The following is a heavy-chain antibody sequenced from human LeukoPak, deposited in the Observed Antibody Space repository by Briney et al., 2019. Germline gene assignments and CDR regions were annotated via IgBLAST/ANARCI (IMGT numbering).Heavy chain of an antibody. V-gene: IGHV4-59*01. CDR3: ARVRYGDCFDY. CDR2: IYYSGST. J-gene: IGHJ4*02. D-gene: IGHD4-17*01. CDR1: GGSISSYY. Sequence: PSETLSLTCTVSGGSISSYYWSWIRQPPGKGLEWIGYIYYSGSTNYNPSLKSRVTISVDTSKNQFSLKLSSVTAADTAVYYCARVRYGDCFDYWGQGTLVTVS.